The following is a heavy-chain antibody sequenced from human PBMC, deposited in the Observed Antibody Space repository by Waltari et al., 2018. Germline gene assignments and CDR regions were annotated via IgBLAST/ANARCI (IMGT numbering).Heavy chain of an antibody. D-gene: IGHD3-3*01. CDR3: ARSGGGTTTFGVAE. J-gene: IGHJ4*02. V-gene: IGHV1-2*06. CDR2: INRKRDDT. Sequence: QVQLVQSGAEVKKSGASVKVSCKASGYTFTDFFIHWVRQAPGQGLEWMGRINRKRDDTRYAQGFQGRGTMTGDTSITTAYMERTGLRSDDTAIYYCARSGGGTTTFGVAEWGQGSLVTVSS. CDR1: GYTFTDFF.